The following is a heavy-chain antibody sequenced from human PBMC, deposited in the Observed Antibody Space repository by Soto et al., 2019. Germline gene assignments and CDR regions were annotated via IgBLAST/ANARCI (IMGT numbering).Heavy chain of an antibody. Sequence: TLSLTCAVYGGSFSGYYWSWIRQPPGKGLEWIGEINHSGSTNYNPSLKSRVTISVDTSKNQFSLKLSSVTAADTAVYYCASRDIVVVVAATSRYYFDYWGQGTLVTVSS. CDR3: ASRDIVVVVAATSRYYFDY. J-gene: IGHJ4*02. D-gene: IGHD2-15*01. CDR1: GGSFSGYY. V-gene: IGHV4-34*01. CDR2: INHSGST.